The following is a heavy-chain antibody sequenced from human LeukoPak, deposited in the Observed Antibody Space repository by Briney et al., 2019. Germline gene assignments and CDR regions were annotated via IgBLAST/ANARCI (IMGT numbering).Heavy chain of an antibody. D-gene: IGHD3-9*01. J-gene: IGHJ4*02. V-gene: IGHV4-38-2*02. Sequence: ASETLSLTCTVSGYSISSGYYWGWIRQPPGKGLEWIGSIYHSGSTYYNPSLKSRVTISIDTSKNQFSLKLSSVTAADTAVYYCARDSGRYFDWLFGIWGQGALVTVSS. CDR3: ARDSGRYFDWLFGI. CDR1: GYSISSGYY. CDR2: IYHSGST.